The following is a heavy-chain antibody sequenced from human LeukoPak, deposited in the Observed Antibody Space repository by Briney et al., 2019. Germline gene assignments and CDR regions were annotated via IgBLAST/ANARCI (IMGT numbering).Heavy chain of an antibody. CDR1: GYTFTNYF. V-gene: IGHV1-3*01. D-gene: IGHD2/OR15-2a*01. Sequence: GASVKVSCKAHGYTFTNYFIHWVRQAPGQRLEWMGRINAGNGETQYSQKFQGRVTVTSDTSASTADMELSSLRSEDTAMYYCARLNIGSYYFDYWGQGTLVTVSS. CDR3: ARLNIGSYYFDY. CDR2: INAGNGET. J-gene: IGHJ4*02.